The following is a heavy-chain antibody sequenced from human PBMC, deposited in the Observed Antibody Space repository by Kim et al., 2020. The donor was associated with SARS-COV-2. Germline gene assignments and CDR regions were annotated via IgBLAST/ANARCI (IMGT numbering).Heavy chain of an antibody. CDR1: GYTFTGYY. CDR2: INPNSGGT. J-gene: IGHJ4*02. D-gene: IGHD3-3*01. V-gene: IGHV1-2*02. CDR3: ARDKGSGGGYYPEEIDY. Sequence: ASVKVSFKASGYTFTGYYMHWVRQAPGQGLEWMGWINPNSGGTNYAQKFQGRVTMTRDTSISTAYMELSRLRSDDTAVYYCARDKGSGGGYYPEEIDYWGQGTLVTVSP.